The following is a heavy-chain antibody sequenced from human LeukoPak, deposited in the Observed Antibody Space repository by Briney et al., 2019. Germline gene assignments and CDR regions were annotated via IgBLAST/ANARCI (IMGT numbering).Heavy chain of an antibody. Sequence: SETLSLTCKVTGYPIGLDYYWVWIRQAPGRGLQWIGGFHRGRIQYNSALKSRVTISIDSSKNQFSLRMWPVTAADTAFYFCARAPSSYESGNGYPNLGWLDPWGQGALVTVSS. J-gene: IGHJ5*02. CDR1: GYPIGLDYY. V-gene: IGHV4-38-2*02. CDR3: ARAPSSYESGNGYPNLGWLDP. CDR2: FHRGRI. D-gene: IGHD5-24*01.